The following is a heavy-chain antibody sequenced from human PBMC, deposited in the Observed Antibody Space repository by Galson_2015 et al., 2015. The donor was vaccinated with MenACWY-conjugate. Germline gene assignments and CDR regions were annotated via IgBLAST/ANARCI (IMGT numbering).Heavy chain of an antibody. CDR1: GYSFTTYA. CDR3: ARSTGGYCSGGSCYWGS. D-gene: IGHD2-15*01. V-gene: IGHV7-4-1*02. Sequence: SVKVSCKASGYSFTTYAMIWVRQAPGQGLEWMGWINTDTGKPTYAQGFTGRFVFSLDTSVRTAYLQINDPKAEDTAVYFCARSTGGYCSGGSCYWGSWGQGTLVIVSS. J-gene: IGHJ5*02. CDR2: INTDTGKP.